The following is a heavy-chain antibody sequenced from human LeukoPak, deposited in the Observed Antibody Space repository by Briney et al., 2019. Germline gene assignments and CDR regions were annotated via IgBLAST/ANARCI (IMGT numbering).Heavy chain of an antibody. Sequence: PGGSLRLSCAASGFTFSSYAMSWVRQAPGKGLEWVSAISGSGGSTYYADSVKGRFTISRDNSKNTLYLQMNSLRAEDTAVYYCAKGYCGGDCPTEDYWGQGTLVTVSS. D-gene: IGHD2-21*01. CDR1: GFTFSSYA. CDR2: ISGSGGST. CDR3: AKGYCGGDCPTEDY. J-gene: IGHJ4*02. V-gene: IGHV3-23*01.